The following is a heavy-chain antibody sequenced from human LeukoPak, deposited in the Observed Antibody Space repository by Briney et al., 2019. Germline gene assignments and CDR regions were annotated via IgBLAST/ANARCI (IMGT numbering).Heavy chain of an antibody. CDR3: AKDRLWFGELLPSTDV. CDR1: GLSFSTYA. D-gene: IGHD3-10*01. V-gene: IGHV3-23*01. Sequence: GGSLRLSCAASGLSFSTYAMNWVRQAPGKGLEWVSGISGRGASTYYADSVKGRFTISRDNSKNTLYLQMNSLRAEDTATYYCAKDRLWFGELLPSTDVWGKGTTVTVSS. CDR2: ISGRGAST. J-gene: IGHJ6*04.